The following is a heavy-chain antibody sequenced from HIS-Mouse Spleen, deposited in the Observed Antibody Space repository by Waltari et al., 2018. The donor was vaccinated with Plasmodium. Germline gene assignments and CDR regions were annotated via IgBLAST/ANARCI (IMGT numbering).Heavy chain of an antibody. CDR3: ASSWYWYFDL. CDR2: IKQDGSEK. CDR1: GFPFGRSW. D-gene: IGHD6-13*01. J-gene: IGHJ2*01. Sequence: EVQLVESGGGLVQPGGSLSLSCAASGFPFGRSWMSWVRQAPGKGLEWVANIKQDGSEKYYVDSVKGRFTISRDNAKNSLYLQMNSLRAEDTAVYYCASSWYWYFDLWGRGTLVTVSS. V-gene: IGHV3-7*01.